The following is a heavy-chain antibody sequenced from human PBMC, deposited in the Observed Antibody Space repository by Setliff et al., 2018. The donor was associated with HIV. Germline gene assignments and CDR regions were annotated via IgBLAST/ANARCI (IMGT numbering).Heavy chain of an antibody. J-gene: IGHJ4*02. CDR1: GGSFSGYY. CDR3: ARGGLGVVGAIDY. D-gene: IGHD2-15*01. Sequence: PSETLSLTCSVYGGSFSGYYWTWIRQPPGRGLAWIGEIIHSGGTNYNRSLKSRVTISVDTSKNQFSLNLSSVTSAATAVYYCARGGLGVVGAIDYWSQGTLVTVSS. CDR2: IIHSGGT. V-gene: IGHV4-34*01.